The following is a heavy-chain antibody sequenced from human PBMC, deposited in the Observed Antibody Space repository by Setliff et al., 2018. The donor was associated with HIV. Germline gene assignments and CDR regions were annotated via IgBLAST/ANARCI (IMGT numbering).Heavy chain of an antibody. J-gene: IGHJ4*02. Sequence: SETLSLTCTVSGGSVSSSSSYWGWIRQPPGKGLEWIGNVCYSRSSYYNPSLKSRVTISVDMSKNQFSLKLSSVTAADTAVYYCARHGVDDTSANYFRFGVHDHWGQGTLVTVSS. CDR2: VCYSRSS. V-gene: IGHV4-39*01. CDR3: ARHGVDDTSANYFRFGVHDH. CDR1: GGSVSSSSSY. D-gene: IGHD3-22*01.